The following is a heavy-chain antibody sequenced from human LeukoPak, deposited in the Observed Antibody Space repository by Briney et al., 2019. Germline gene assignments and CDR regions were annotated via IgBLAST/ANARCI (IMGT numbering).Heavy chain of an antibody. J-gene: IGHJ3*01. V-gene: IGHV3-74*01. CDR1: GFSFSGHW. CDR3: ARSSYSSSSSV. CDR2: ISPTGSTT. D-gene: IGHD6-6*01. Sequence: GGSLRLSCTASGFSFSGHWMHWARQLPGKGLVWVSRISPTGSTTSYADSVKGRFTISRDNAKNSLYLQINSLRAEDTAVYYCARSSYSSSSSVWGQGTMVTVSS.